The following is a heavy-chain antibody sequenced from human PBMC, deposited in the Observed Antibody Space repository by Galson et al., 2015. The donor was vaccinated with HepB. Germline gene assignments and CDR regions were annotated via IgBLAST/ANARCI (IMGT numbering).Heavy chain of an antibody. D-gene: IGHD1-1*01. CDR1: GFTFGDYA. J-gene: IGHJ4*02. CDR3: TRDRNFLSRYFSYFDY. V-gene: IGHV3-49*03. CDR2: IRSKAYGGTT. Sequence: SLRLSCAASGFTFGDYAMSWFRQAPGKGLEWVGFIRSKAYGGTTEYAASVKGRFTISRDDSKSIAYLQMNSLKTEDTAVYYCTRDRNFLSRYFSYFDYWGQGTLVTVSS.